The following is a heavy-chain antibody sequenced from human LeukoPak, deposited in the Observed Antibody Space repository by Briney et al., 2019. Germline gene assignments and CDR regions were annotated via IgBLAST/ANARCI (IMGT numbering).Heavy chain of an antibody. J-gene: IGHJ5*02. CDR1: GYTFTSYY. CDR2: INPSGGST. Sequence: ASVKVSCKASGYTFTSYYMHWVRQAPGQGLEWMGIINPSGGSTSYAQKLQGRVTMTRDTSTSTVYMELSSLRSEDTAVYYCTMVRGVRSVWFDPWGQGTLVTVSS. V-gene: IGHV1-46*03. CDR3: TMVRGVRSVWFDP. D-gene: IGHD3-10*01.